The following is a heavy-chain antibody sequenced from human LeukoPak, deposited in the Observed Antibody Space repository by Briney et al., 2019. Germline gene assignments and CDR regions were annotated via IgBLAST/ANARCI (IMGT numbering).Heavy chain of an antibody. D-gene: IGHD5-24*01. J-gene: IGHJ6*03. Sequence: GRSLRLSCAASGFTFSNYGMHWVRQAPGKGLEWLATMWYDGSIKYYADSAKGRFTISRDNSKNTVFLQMNSLRAEDTAVYYCARGRDGYNYYYYYMDVWGKGTTVTVSS. CDR1: GFTFSNYG. CDR3: ARGRDGYNYYYYYMDV. V-gene: IGHV3-33*02. CDR2: MWYDGSIK.